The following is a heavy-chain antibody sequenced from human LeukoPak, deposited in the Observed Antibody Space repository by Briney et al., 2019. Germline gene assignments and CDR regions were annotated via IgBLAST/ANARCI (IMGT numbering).Heavy chain of an antibody. J-gene: IGHJ6*02. CDR3: ASRIAAAALYYYYGMDV. CDR1: GFTFSSYA. V-gene: IGHV3-30-3*01. CDR2: ISYDGSNK. Sequence: PGGSLRLSCAASGFTFSSYAMHWVRQAPGKGLEWVAVISYDGSNKYYADSVKGRFTIFRDNSKNTLYLQMNSLRAEDTAVYYCASRIAAAALYYYYGMDVWGQGTTVTVSS. D-gene: IGHD6-13*01.